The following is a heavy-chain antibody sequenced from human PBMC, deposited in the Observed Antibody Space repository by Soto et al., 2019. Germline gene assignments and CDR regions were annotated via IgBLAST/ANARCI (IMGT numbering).Heavy chain of an antibody. CDR3: ARGGCSGGSCYGNYYYYGMDV. J-gene: IGHJ6*02. V-gene: IGHV5-10-1*01. CDR2: IDPSDSYT. CDR1: GYSFTNYW. D-gene: IGHD2-15*01. Sequence: PGESLKISCKGSGYSFTNYWINWVRQMPGKGLEWMGRIDPSDSYTNYSPSFQGHVTISADKSISTAYLQWSSLKASDTAMYYCARGGCSGGSCYGNYYYYGMDVWGQGTTVTVSS.